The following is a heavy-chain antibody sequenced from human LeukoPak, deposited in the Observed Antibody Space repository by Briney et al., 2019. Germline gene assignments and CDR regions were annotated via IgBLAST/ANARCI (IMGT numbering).Heavy chain of an antibody. CDR2: ISGSDAGT. V-gene: IGHV3-23*01. Sequence: PGGSLRLSCAASGFTFNNYAMSWVRQAPGKGLEWVSAISGSDAGTYYADSVKGRFTISRDNSKNTLYLQMNSLRAEDTAVYYCAKDLSGGYDYFDYWGQGTLVTVSS. J-gene: IGHJ4*02. CDR1: GFTFNNYA. CDR3: AKDLSGGYDYFDY. D-gene: IGHD5-12*01.